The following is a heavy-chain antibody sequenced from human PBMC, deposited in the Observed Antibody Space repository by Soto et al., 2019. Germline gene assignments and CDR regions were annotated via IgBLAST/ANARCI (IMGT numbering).Heavy chain of an antibody. CDR3: AREVVVVAAKANWFDP. D-gene: IGHD2-15*01. CDR2: ISYDGSNK. CDR1: GFTFSSYA. V-gene: IGHV3-30-3*01. J-gene: IGHJ5*02. Sequence: PGGSLRLSCAASGFTFSSYAMHWVRQAPGKGLEWVAVISYDGSNKYYADSVKGRFTISRDNSKNTLYLQMNSLRAEDTAVYYCAREVVVVAAKANWFDPWGQGTLVTVSS.